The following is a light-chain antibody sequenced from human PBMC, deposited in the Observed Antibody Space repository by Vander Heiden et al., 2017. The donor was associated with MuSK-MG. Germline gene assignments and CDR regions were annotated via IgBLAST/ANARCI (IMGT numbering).Light chain of an antibody. V-gene: IGLV2-23*02. CDR3: CSYAGSSTYV. J-gene: IGLJ1*01. CDR1: VRDVGSYNL. CDR2: EVN. Sequence: QSSRTQPASVSGSPEGKITISCTGTVRDVGSYNLVSWYQQQPGKAPKVMISEVNKRPSGVSNRFSGSTSRNTASLTISGLQAEDEADYYCCSYAGSSTYVFGTGTKVTVL.